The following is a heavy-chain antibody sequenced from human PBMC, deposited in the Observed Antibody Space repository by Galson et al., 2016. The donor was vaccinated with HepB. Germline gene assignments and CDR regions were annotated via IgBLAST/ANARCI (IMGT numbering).Heavy chain of an antibody. D-gene: IGHD1-26*01. CDR2: ISRSGDST. Sequence: SLRLSCAASGFTFNNYGMTWVRHAPGKGLEVVSSISRSGDSTDYADSVKGRFIISRDNTKNTPSLQMNSLTADDTAIYYCVQGSTAPAVWGKGTTVTVSS. CDR3: VQGSTAPAV. J-gene: IGHJ6*04. CDR1: GFTFNNYG. V-gene: IGHV3-23*01.